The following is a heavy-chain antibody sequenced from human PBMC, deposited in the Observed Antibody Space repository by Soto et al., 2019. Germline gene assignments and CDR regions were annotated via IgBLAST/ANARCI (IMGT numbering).Heavy chain of an antibody. D-gene: IGHD6-13*01. Sequence: QVRLVQSGAEVKKPGASVKVSCKVSGYTLTELSMHWVRQAPGKGLEWMGGFDPEDGETIYAQKFKGRVTMTEDTSTDTAFMERSSLRSEDTAVYYFATGEMFSTAAGTGQRSNWYFDLWGRGTLVTVSS. CDR2: FDPEDGET. CDR1: GYTLTELS. J-gene: IGHJ2*01. V-gene: IGHV1-24*01. CDR3: ATGEMFSTAAGTGQRSNWYFDL.